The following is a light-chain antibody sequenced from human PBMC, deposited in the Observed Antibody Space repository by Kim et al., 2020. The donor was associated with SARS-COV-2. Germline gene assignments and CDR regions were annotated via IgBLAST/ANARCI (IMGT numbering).Light chain of an antibody. CDR1: RSNIGAGYD. V-gene: IGLV1-40*01. Sequence: TLSGTGSRSNIGAGYDLHWYQQLPGTAPNLLIYGNTNRPSGVPDRFSGSKSGTSASLAITGLQAEDEADYYCQSYDSSLSSPYVFGTGTKVTVL. J-gene: IGLJ1*01. CDR3: QSYDSSLSSPYV. CDR2: GNT.